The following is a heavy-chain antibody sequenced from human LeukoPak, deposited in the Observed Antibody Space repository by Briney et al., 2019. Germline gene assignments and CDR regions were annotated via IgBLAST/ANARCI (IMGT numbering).Heavy chain of an antibody. D-gene: IGHD6-13*01. J-gene: IGHJ4*02. V-gene: IGHV3-33*01. CDR3: ASAAGPFDN. CDR2: IWYDRSIK. Sequence: GGSLRLSCAASGFTFSSYGMHWVRQAPGKGLEWVAVIWYDRSIKYYADSVKGRFTISRDNSKNTLYLQMNSLRAEDTAVYYCASAAGPFDNWGQGTLVTVSS. CDR1: GFTFSSYG.